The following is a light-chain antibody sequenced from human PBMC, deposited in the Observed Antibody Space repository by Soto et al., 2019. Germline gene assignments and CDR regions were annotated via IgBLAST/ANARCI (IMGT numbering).Light chain of an antibody. Sequence: DIQMTQSPSSLYASVGDRVTINCQASQEIRKYLNWFKQKPGKAPKLLIYDASNLQTGVPSMFSGSGSGTHFTFNISSLQAEDIATYYCQQNDYLPYTFGQGTKLEIK. J-gene: IGKJ2*01. CDR2: DAS. CDR1: QEIRKY. V-gene: IGKV1-33*01. CDR3: QQNDYLPYT.